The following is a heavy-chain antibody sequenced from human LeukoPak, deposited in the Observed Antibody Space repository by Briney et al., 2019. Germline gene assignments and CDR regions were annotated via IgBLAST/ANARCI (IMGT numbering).Heavy chain of an antibody. CDR2: MNPNSDNT. CDR3: ARVAGHLLWFGVARGDAFDI. V-gene: IGHV1-8*01. CDR1: GYTFTIFD. Sequence: ASVKVSCKASGYTFTIFDINWVRQATGQGLQWMGWMNPNSDNTAYTQKFQGRVSMTWNTSISTAYMELSSLRSEDTAVYYCARVAGHLLWFGVARGDAFDIWGQGTMVTVSS. J-gene: IGHJ3*02. D-gene: IGHD3-10*01.